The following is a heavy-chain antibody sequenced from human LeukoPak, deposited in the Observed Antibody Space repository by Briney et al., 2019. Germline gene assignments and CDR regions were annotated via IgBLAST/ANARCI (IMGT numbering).Heavy chain of an antibody. J-gene: IGHJ6*03. CDR1: GYTFTSYY. Sequence: GASVKVSCKASGYTFTSYYMHRVRQAPGQGLEWMGIINPSGGSTSYAQKFQGRVTMTRDMSMSKVYMELSSLSSEDAAVYYCARGGRLQGYYYYYMDVWGKGTTVTVSS. D-gene: IGHD3-16*01. CDR2: INPSGGST. CDR3: ARGGRLQGYYYYYMDV. V-gene: IGHV1-46*01.